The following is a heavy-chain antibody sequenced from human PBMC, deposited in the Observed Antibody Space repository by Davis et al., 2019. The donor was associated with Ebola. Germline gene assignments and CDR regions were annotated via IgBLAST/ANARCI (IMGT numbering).Heavy chain of an antibody. CDR2: ISGSGDIT. J-gene: IGHJ4*02. CDR1: GFTFNNYW. V-gene: IGHV3-23*01. Sequence: GESLKISCAASGFTFNNYWMNWVRQAPGKGLEWVSGISGSGDITHYADSVKGRFTASRDNSKNTLYLQMNGLRAEDTAVYYCARDRNWGCEYWGQGTLVTVSS. D-gene: IGHD7-27*01. CDR3: ARDRNWGCEY.